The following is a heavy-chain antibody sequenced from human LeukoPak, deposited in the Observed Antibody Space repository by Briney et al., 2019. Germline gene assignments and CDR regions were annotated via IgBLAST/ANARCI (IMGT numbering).Heavy chain of an antibody. D-gene: IGHD3-3*01. CDR3: ARGGPRDMRGSGDAFDI. J-gene: IGHJ3*02. CDR2: CDPEDGET. V-gene: IGHV1-24*01. Sequence: ASVKVSCKVSGYTLTELSMHWVRQAPGKGLEWMGGCDPEDGETIYAQKFQGRVTMTRDTSTSTVYMELSSLRSEDTAMYYCARGGPRDMRGSGDAFDIWGQGTMVPVSS. CDR1: GYTLTELS.